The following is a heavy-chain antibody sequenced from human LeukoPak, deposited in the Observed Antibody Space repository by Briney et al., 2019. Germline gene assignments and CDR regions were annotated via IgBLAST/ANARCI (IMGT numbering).Heavy chain of an antibody. J-gene: IGHJ5*02. V-gene: IGHV4-59*01. CDR3: ARDAAAGQFDP. Sequence: SETLSLTCTVSGGSISSYYWSWIRQPPGKGLEWIGYIYYSGSTNYNPSLKSRVTISVDTSKNQFSLKLSSVTAADTAVYYCARDAAAGQFDPWGQGTLVTVSS. CDR1: GGSISSYY. CDR2: IYYSGST. D-gene: IGHD6-13*01.